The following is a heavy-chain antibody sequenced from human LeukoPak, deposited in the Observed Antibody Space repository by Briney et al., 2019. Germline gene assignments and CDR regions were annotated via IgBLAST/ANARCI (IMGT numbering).Heavy chain of an antibody. Sequence: SETLSLTCTISGGSISSYYWSWIRQPPGKELEWIGYIDNGGSPKYNPSLKSRVTISVVTSKNQFSLKLSSVTAADTAVYYCAIALGRVANDYYFDYWGQGTLVTVSS. V-gene: IGHV4-59*01. D-gene: IGHD4/OR15-4a*01. CDR2: IDNGGSP. CDR1: GGSISSYY. CDR3: AIALGRVANDYYFDY. J-gene: IGHJ4*02.